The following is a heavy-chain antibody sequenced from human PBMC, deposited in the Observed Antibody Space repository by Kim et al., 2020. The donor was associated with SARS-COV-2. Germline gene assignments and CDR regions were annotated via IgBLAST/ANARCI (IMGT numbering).Heavy chain of an antibody. D-gene: IGHD3-10*01. J-gene: IGHJ5*02. Sequence: QKFQGRVTITRDTSASTAYMELSSLRSEDTAVYYCARDDDYYGSGSEYPWGQGTLVTVSS. CDR3: ARDDDYYGSGSEYP. V-gene: IGHV1-3*01.